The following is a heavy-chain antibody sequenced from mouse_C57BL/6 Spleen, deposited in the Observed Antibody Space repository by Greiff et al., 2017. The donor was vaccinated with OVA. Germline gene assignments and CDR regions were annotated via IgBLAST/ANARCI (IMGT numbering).Heavy chain of an antibody. CDR3: AICYYEAMDY. D-gene: IGHD1-1*01. CDR1: GYTFTDYY. J-gene: IGHJ4*01. V-gene: IGHV1-26*01. CDR2: INPNNGGT. Sequence: EVQLVESGPELVKPGASVKISCKASGYTFTDYYMNWVKQSHGKSLEWIGDINPNNGGTSYNQKFKGKATLTVDKSSSTAYMELRSLTSEDSAVYYCAICYYEAMDYWGQGTSVTVSS.